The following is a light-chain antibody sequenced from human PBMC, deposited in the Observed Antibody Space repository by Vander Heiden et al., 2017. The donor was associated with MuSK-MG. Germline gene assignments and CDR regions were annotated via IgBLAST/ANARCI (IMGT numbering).Light chain of an antibody. V-gene: IGKV1-5*01. Sequence: DTRMTHSPSTLSASVGDRVTITCRASQSIVSWLAWYQQKPGKAPKLLIYDASTLQSGVPSRFSGSGSGTEFTLTISSLQPDDFATYYCQQDYSYSWTFGQGTKVEIK. J-gene: IGKJ1*01. CDR2: DAS. CDR1: QSIVSW. CDR3: QQDYSYSWT.